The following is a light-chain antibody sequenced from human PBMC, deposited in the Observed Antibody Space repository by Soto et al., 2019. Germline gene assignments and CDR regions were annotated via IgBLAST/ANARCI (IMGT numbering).Light chain of an antibody. J-gene: IGKJ1*01. CDR1: QSLSSD. CDR3: QQRSSWPLT. CDR2: DAS. V-gene: IGKV3-11*01. Sequence: EIVLTQSPATLSLSPGERATLSCRASQSLSSDLAWYQQKPGQAPRLLIYDASNRATGIPARFSGSGSGTDFTLTISSLEPEDFVVYYCQQRSSWPLTFGQGTKVEIK.